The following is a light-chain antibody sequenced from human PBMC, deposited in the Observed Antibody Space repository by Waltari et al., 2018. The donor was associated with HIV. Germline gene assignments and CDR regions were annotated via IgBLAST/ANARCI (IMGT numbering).Light chain of an antibody. CDR1: NSNIGSNT. CDR2: LNN. V-gene: IGLV1-44*01. CDR3: AAWDDSLNGRI. J-gene: IGLJ2*01. Sequence: QSVLTQPPSASGPPGQRVTISCSGSNSNIGSNTLSWFQQLPGTAPKLLIYLNNQRPSGVPDRISGSKSGTSASLAISGLQSEDEAHYYCAAWDDSLNGRIFGGGTKLTVL.